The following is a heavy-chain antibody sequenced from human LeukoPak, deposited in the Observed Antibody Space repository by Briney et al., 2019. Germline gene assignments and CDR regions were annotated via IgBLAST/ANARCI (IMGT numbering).Heavy chain of an antibody. V-gene: IGHV3-7*05. D-gene: IGHD4-11*01. Sequence: GGSLRLSCAVSGLNFRNYWMSWVRQAPGKGPEWVANINQDGSEKNYADSVKGRFTISRDNAENSLYLQMNSLRAEDTAMYYCATDVNSNYDYWGQGTLVTVSS. J-gene: IGHJ4*02. CDR1: GLNFRNYW. CDR2: INQDGSEK. CDR3: ATDVNSNYDY.